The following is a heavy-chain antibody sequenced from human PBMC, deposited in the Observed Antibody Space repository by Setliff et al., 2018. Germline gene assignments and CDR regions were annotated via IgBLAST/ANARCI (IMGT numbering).Heavy chain of an antibody. V-gene: IGHV4-39*01. CDR3: ARQPYSTTYYYYYYYMDV. D-gene: IGHD6-13*01. CDR1: GGSISSSIYY. J-gene: IGHJ6*03. Sequence: PSETLSLTCSVSGGSISSSIYYWGWIRQPPGKGLEWIGSIYYSGSTYYSPSLKRRVTISVDTSKNQFSLKLSSVTAADTAVYYCARQPYSTTYYYYYYYMDVWGKGTTVTVSS. CDR2: IYYSGST.